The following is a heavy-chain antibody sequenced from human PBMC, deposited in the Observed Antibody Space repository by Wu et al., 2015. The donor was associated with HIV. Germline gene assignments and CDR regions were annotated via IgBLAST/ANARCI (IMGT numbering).Heavy chain of an antibody. Sequence: QLVQSVGEVKKPGASVKVSCKAFDYTFTSYGITWVRLAPGQGLEWVGWVSAYDGRTNYAQNLQGRVTMTTDSHTETAYMELKSLTSDDTAVYFCARGGHCTQGVCYHLEYWGQGTLVTVSS. CDR3: ARGGHCTQGVCYHLEY. V-gene: IGHV1-18*01. D-gene: IGHD2-8*01. CDR1: DYTFTSYG. CDR2: VSAYDGRT. J-gene: IGHJ4*02.